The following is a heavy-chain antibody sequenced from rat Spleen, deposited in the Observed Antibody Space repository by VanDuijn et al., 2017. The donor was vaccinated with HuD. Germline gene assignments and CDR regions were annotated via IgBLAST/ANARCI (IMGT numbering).Heavy chain of an antibody. CDR3: ARHHYDGYYHGPVLGVMDA. CDR1: GFIFSDYY. Sequence: EVQLVESGGGLVQPGGSLKLSCVASGFIFSDYYVAWVRQAPTKGLEWVATINYDGSSTFYRDSVRARFTISRDNAKSTLYLQMDSLRSEDTASYYCARHHYDGYYHGPVLGVMDAWGQGASVTVSS. V-gene: IGHV5-29*01. D-gene: IGHD1-12*03. CDR2: INYDGSST. J-gene: IGHJ4*01.